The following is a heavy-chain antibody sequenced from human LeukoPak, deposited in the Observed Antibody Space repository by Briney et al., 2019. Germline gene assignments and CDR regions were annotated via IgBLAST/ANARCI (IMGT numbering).Heavy chain of an antibody. CDR3: ARGRGYCSSTSCPRAFDI. D-gene: IGHD2-2*01. V-gene: IGHV1-18*01. Sequence: ASVKVCCKASGYTFTSYGISWVRQAPGQGLEWMGWISAYNGNTNYAQKLQGRVTMTTDTSTSTAYMELRSLGSDDTAVYYCARGRGYCSSTSCPRAFDIWGQGTMVTVSS. CDR1: GYTFTSYG. CDR2: ISAYNGNT. J-gene: IGHJ3*02.